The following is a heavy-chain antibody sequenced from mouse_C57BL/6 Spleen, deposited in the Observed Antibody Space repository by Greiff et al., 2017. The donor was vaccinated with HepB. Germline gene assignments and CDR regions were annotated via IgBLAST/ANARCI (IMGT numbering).Heavy chain of an antibody. D-gene: IGHD2-2*01. J-gene: IGHJ1*03. Sequence: DVKLVESGGGLVQPKGSLKLSCAASGFTFNTYAMHWVRQAPGKGLEWVARIRSKSSNYATYYADSVKDRFTISRDDSQSMLYLQMNNLKTEDTAMYYGVREEGNGYDGDWYFDVWGTGTTVTVSS. CDR1: GFTFNTYA. CDR2: IRSKSSNYAT. CDR3: VREEGNGYDGDWYFDV. V-gene: IGHV10-3*01.